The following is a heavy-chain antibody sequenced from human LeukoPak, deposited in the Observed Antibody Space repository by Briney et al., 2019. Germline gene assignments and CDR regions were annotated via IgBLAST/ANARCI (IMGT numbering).Heavy chain of an antibody. CDR1: GFTFSDYS. D-gene: IGHD4-17*01. Sequence: GGSLRLSCAASGFTFSDYSMNWVRQAPGKGLEWVSSISSSSNYIYYADSVRGRFTISRDSAKNSLYLQMNSLRAEDTAVYYCARDGITTVHALYFDYWGQGTLVTVSS. V-gene: IGHV3-21*01. J-gene: IGHJ4*02. CDR3: ARDGITTVHALYFDY. CDR2: ISSSSNYI.